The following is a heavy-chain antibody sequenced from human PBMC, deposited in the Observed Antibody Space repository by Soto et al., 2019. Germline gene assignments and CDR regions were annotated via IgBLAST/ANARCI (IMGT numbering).Heavy chain of an antibody. Sequence: PSETLSLTCTVSGGSISSYYWSWIRQPPGKGLGWIGYIYYSGSTNYNPSLKSRVTISVDTSKNQFSLKLSSVTAADTAVYYCASGIAVARMGDWFDYWGQGTLVTVSS. D-gene: IGHD6-19*01. J-gene: IGHJ4*02. CDR2: IYYSGST. CDR3: ASGIAVARMGDWFDY. V-gene: IGHV4-59*01. CDR1: GGSISSYY.